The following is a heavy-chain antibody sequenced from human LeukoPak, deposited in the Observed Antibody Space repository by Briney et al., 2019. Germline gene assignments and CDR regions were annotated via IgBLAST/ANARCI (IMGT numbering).Heavy chain of an antibody. CDR3: ARDPAGGHYDFWSGFYRFES. D-gene: IGHD3-3*01. CDR1: GFTFSTSN. V-gene: IGHV3-21*01. CDR2: NSSSGTYI. J-gene: IGHJ4*02. Sequence: GGSLRLSCAASGFTFSTSNMTWVRQTPGKGLEWVSSNSSSGTYIYYVDSVKGRFTISRDNAKNSLYLQMNSLRAEDTAVYYCARDPAGGHYDFWSGFYRFESWGQGTLVTVSS.